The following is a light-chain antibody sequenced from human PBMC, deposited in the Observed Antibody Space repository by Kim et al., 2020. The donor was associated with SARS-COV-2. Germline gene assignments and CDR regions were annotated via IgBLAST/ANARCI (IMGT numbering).Light chain of an antibody. V-gene: IGLV3-21*04. CDR3: QVWDMSSYHVV. CDR1: NIRSKS. J-gene: IGLJ2*01. Sequence: SYELTQPPSVSVAPGETARMTCGGNNIRSKSVHWYQQKPGQAPVLVIYYDTDRPSAIPERFSGSNSENTATLTISRAVAGDEADYYCQVWDMSSYHVVFG. CDR2: YDT.